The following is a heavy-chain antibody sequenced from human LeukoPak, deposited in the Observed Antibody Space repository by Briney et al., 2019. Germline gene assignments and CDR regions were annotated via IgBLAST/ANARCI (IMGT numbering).Heavy chain of an antibody. CDR2: ISYDGSNK. D-gene: IGHD3-10*01. V-gene: IGHV3-30*04. CDR1: GFTFSSYA. CDR3: ARGAFGEFQVYYFDY. Sequence: GGSLRLSCAASGFTFSSYAMHWVRQAPGKGLEWVAVISYDGSNKCYADSVKGRFTISRDNSKNTLYLQMNSLRAEDTAVYYCARGAFGEFQVYYFDYWGQGTLVTVSS. J-gene: IGHJ4*02.